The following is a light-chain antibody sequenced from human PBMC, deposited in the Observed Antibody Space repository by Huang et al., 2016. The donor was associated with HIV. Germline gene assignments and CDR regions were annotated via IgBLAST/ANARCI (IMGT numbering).Light chain of an antibody. V-gene: IGKV3-11*01. J-gene: IGKJ4*01. CDR1: QSIRRD. CDR3: HQRSDWPLT. CDR2: EAS. Sequence: EIVLTQSPATLSLSPGERATLSCRTSQSIRRDLAWYQQKPGQAPRLLIYEASNRATGIPARFSGSGSETDVTLTISSLEPEDFAVYYCHQRSDWPLTFGGGTKVEIK.